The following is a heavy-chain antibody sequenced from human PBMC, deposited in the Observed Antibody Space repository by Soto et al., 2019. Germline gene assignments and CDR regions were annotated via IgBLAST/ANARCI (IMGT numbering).Heavy chain of an antibody. CDR3: ARERMYSSILTGGMDV. D-gene: IGHD6-13*01. CDR1: GCTFTGYY. V-gene: IGHV1-2*02. CDR2: INPNSGGT. J-gene: IGHJ6*02. Sequence: ASVKVSCKASGCTFTGYYMHWVRPAPGQGLEWMGWINPNSGGTNYAQKFQGRVTMTRDTSISTAYMELSRLRSDDTAVYYCARERMYSSILTGGMDVWGQGTTVTVSS.